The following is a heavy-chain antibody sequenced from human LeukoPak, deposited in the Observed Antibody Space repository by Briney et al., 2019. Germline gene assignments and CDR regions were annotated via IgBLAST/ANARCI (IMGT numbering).Heavy chain of an antibody. CDR3: ARRDSCSGSSCVADY. J-gene: IGHJ4*02. D-gene: IGHD2-2*01. Sequence: ASVKVSCKASGYTFTDYYIHWVRQAPGQGLEWMGWINPYSGGTSYAQKFQGRVTGTRNTSISTAYVEVGRLTSDDTAVYYCARRDSCSGSSCVADYWGQGTLVTVSS. CDR2: INPYSGGT. V-gene: IGHV1-2*01. CDR1: GYTFTDYY.